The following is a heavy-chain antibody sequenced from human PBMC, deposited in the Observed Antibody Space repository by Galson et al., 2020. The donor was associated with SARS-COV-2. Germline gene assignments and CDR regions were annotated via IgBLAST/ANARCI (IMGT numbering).Heavy chain of an antibody. J-gene: IGHJ3*02. CDR1: GGSVNPYY. Sequence: SETLSLTCTVSGGSVNPYYWSWIRLPPGKGLQRIGYINYSGNPNYNASLKSRVTISLDPSKNEVSLKLDSVTAADTAGYYCARHVRHDAFDIWGQGTVVTVSS. CDR2: INYSGNP. CDR3: ARHVRHDAFDI. V-gene: IGHV4-59*08.